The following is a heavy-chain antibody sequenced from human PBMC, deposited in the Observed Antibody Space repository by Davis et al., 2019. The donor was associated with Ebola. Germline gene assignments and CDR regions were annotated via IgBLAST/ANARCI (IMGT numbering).Heavy chain of an antibody. Sequence: PSETLSLTCTVSGGSISSSSYYWGWIRQPPGKGLEWIGTINYSGSTYYNPSLKSRVTISADTSKNQFSLKLTSVTAADTAVYYCVRFGYGAYWGQGTLVTVSS. CDR2: INYSGST. CDR3: VRFGYGAY. D-gene: IGHD3-22*01. CDR1: GGSISSSSYY. V-gene: IGHV4-39*07. J-gene: IGHJ4*02.